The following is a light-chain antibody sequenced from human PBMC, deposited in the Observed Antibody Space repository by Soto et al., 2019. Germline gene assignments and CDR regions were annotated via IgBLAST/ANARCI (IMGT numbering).Light chain of an antibody. CDR1: QSISSW. CDR3: QQYKSYSRT. CDR2: KAS. V-gene: IGKV1-5*03. J-gene: IGKJ1*01. Sequence: DIQMTQSPYTLSASVGHRVTITCRASQSISSWLAWYQQKPGKAPNLLIYKASSLESGVPSGFSGSGTGTEFTLTISSLQPEDFATYYCQQYKSYSRTFGQGTKV.